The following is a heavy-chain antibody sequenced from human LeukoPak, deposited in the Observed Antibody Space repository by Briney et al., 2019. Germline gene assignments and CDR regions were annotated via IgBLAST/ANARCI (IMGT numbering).Heavy chain of an antibody. D-gene: IGHD5-18*01. CDR2: ISSSSSYI. V-gene: IGHV3-21*01. Sequence: GGSLRLSCAASGFTFSSYSMNGVRQAPGKGLEWVSSISSSSSYIYYADSVKGRFTISRDNAKNSLYLQMNSLRAEDTAVYYCARDSYNTAMVFVYWGQGTLVTVSS. CDR3: ARDSYNTAMVFVY. J-gene: IGHJ4*02. CDR1: GFTFSSYS.